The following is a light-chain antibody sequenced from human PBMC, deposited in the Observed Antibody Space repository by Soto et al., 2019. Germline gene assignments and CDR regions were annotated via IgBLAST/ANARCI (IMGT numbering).Light chain of an antibody. CDR2: KAS. CDR1: QTISSW. J-gene: IGKJ1*01. V-gene: IGKV1-5*03. CDR3: QHYDTFSWT. Sequence: DIQMTQSPATLSGSVGDRVTITCRASQTISSWLAWYQQKPGKAPKLLIYKASTLKSGVPSRFSGSGSGTEFTLTISSLQPDDCATYSCQHYDTFSWTFGQGTKVEMK.